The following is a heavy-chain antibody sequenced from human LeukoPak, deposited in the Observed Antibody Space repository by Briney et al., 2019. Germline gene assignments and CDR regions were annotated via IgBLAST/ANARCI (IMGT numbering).Heavy chain of an antibody. CDR1: GGSFSGYY. D-gene: IGHD6-19*01. CDR3: ASREWLVQGGYFDY. CDR2: INHSGST. V-gene: IGHV4-34*01. J-gene: IGHJ4*02. Sequence: PSETLSLTCAVYGGSFSGYYWSWIRQPPGKGLEWIGEINHSGSTNYNPSLKSRVTISVDTSKNQFSLKLSSVTAADTAVYYCASREWLVQGGYFDYWGQGTLVTVSS.